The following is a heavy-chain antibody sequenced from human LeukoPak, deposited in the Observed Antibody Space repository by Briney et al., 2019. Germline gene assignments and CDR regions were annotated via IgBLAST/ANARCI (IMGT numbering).Heavy chain of an antibody. V-gene: IGHV4-59*01. CDR3: ASRVIMSAAGVPDTWLDP. Sequence: SETLSLTCTVSGGPISSFYWCWLRQPPGKLLDCILYIYYICLTNYIPSLKSRVTISLYTSKNLFSLKLSSVTAAATAVYYCASRVIMSAAGVPDTWLDPWGQGILVTVSS. CDR1: GGPISSFY. D-gene: IGHD2-8*01. CDR2: IYYICLT. J-gene: IGHJ5*02.